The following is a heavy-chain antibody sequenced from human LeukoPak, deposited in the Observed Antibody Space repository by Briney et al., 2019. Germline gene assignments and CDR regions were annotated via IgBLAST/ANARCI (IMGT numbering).Heavy chain of an antibody. CDR2: INPSGGST. D-gene: IGHD3-3*01. Sequence: ASVKVSCKASGYTFTSYYMHWVRQAPGQGLEWMGIINPSGGSTSYAQKFQGRVTMTRDTSTSTVYMELSSLRSEDTAVYYCARGTYDFWSGYYGAPIWGQGTMVTVSS. CDR3: ARGTYDFWSGYYGAPI. CDR1: GYTFTSYY. J-gene: IGHJ3*02. V-gene: IGHV1-46*01.